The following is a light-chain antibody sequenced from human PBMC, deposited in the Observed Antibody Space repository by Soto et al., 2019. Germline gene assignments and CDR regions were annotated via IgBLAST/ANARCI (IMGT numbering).Light chain of an antibody. V-gene: IGLV6-57*02. CDR3: QSYGATHVV. CDR2: ADD. CDR1: GGSIASNY. J-gene: IGLJ2*01. Sequence: NFMLTQPHSVSESPGKTVTISCAGSGGSIASNYVQWYQQRPGSAPTPVIYADDQRPSGVPDRFSGYLDISSNSASLTISGLTTEDEADYYCQSYGATHVVFGGGTKLTVL.